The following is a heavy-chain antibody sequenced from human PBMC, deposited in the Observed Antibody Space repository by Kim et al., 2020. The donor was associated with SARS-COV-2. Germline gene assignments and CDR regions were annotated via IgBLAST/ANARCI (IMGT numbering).Heavy chain of an antibody. D-gene: IGHD4-17*01. CDR2: IIPIFGTA. J-gene: IGHJ6*02. CDR3: ATHDYGGYYYYGMDV. V-gene: IGHV1-69*13. Sequence: SVKVSCKASGGTFSSYAISWVRQAPGQGLEWMGGIIPIFGTANYAQKFQGRVTITADESTSTAYMELSSLRSEDTAVYYCATHDYGGYYYYGMDVWGQGTTVTVSS. CDR1: GGTFSSYA.